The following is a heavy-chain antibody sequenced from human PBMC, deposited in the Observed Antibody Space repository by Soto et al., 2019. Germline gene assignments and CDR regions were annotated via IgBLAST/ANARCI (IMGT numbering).Heavy chain of an antibody. J-gene: IGHJ4*02. CDR2: IYYSGST. CDR1: GGSISSGDYY. V-gene: IGHV4-30-4*01. CDR3: ARGGTNYYDSSGYYYAFDY. D-gene: IGHD3-22*01. Sequence: QVQLQESGPGLVKPSQTLSLTCTVSGGSISSGDYYWSWIRQPPGKGLEWIGYIYYSGSTYYNPSLKSRVTISVDTSKTQFFLKLSSVTAADTAVYYCARGGTNYYDSSGYYYAFDYWGQRTLVTDSS.